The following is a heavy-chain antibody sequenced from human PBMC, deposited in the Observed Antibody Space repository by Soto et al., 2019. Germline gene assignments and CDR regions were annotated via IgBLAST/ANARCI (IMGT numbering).Heavy chain of an antibody. D-gene: IGHD6-6*01. CDR1: GFTFSSYE. Sequence: GGSLRLSCAASGFTFSSYEMNWVRQAPGKGLEWVSYISSSGSTIYYADSVKGRFTISRDNAKNSLYLQMNSLRAEDTAVYYCARAVIEYSSSTDYWGQGTLVTVSS. CDR3: ARAVIEYSSSTDY. CDR2: ISSSGSTI. J-gene: IGHJ4*02. V-gene: IGHV3-48*03.